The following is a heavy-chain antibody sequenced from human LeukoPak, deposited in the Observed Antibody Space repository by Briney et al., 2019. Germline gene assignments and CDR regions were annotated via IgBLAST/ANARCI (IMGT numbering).Heavy chain of an antibody. CDR2: ITSSSSSI. D-gene: IGHD3-3*01. CDR1: GFTFSIYT. CDR3: ARGPYYDFWSDTNDAFDI. Sequence: GGSLRLSCVASGFTFSIYTMSWVRQAPGKGLEWVSSITSSSSSIYSADSVKGRLTISRDNAKNSLYLEMNSLRDEDTAVYYCARGPYYDFWSDTNDAFDIWGQGTMVTVSS. J-gene: IGHJ3*02. V-gene: IGHV3-21*01.